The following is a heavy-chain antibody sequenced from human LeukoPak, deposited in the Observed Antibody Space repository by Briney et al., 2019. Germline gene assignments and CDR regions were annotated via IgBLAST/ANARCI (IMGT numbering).Heavy chain of an antibody. CDR3: ARLPRGSGWFLDY. J-gene: IGHJ4*02. Sequence: SETLSLTCTVSGGSISSSSYYWGWIRQPPGKGLEWIGSIYYSGSTYYNPFLKSRVTISVDTSKNQFSLKLSSVTAADTAVYYCARLPRGSGWFLDYWGQGTLVTVSS. V-gene: IGHV4-39*01. D-gene: IGHD6-19*01. CDR1: GGSISSSSYY. CDR2: IYYSGST.